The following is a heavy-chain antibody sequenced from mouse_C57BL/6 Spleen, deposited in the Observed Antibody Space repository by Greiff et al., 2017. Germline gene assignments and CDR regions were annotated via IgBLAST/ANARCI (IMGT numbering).Heavy chain of an antibody. Sequence: QVQLQQPGAELVRPGTSVKLSCKASGYTFTSYWMHWVKQRPGQGLEWIGVIDPSDSYTNYNQKFKGKATLTVDTSSSTAYMQLRSLTSEDSAVYCCARSGDYEAMDYWGQGTSVTVAS. CDR3: ARSGDYEAMDY. D-gene: IGHD3-1*01. CDR1: GYTFTSYW. J-gene: IGHJ4*01. V-gene: IGHV1-59*01. CDR2: IDPSDSYT.